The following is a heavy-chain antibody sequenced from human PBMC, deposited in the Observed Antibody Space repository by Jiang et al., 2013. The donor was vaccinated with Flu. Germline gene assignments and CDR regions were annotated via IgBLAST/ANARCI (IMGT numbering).Heavy chain of an antibody. Sequence: VWSGAEVKKPGASVKVSCKVSGYTLTELSMHWVRQAPGKGLEWMGGFDPEDGEAIYAQKFQGRVTMTEDTSTDTAYMELSSLRSEDTAVYYCASRPTYYYDRSVLGAFDIWGQGTMVSVSS. CDR1: GYTLTELS. J-gene: IGHJ3*02. V-gene: IGHV1-24*01. D-gene: IGHD3-22*01. CDR2: FDPEDGEA. CDR3: ASRPTYYYDRSVLGAFDI.